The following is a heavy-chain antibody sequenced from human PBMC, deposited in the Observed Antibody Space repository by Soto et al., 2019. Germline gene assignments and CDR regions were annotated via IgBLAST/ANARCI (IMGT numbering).Heavy chain of an antibody. J-gene: IGHJ4*02. D-gene: IGHD3-22*01. V-gene: IGHV3-15*07. CDR1: GFTFSNAW. CDR3: TTGPPDSSVYY. Sequence: GGSLRLSCAASGFTFSNAWMNWVRQAPGKGLEWVGRIKSKTDDETTDYAAPVKGRFTISRDDSKNTLYLQMNSLKTEDTGVYYCTTGPPDSSVYYWGQGTLVTVSS. CDR2: IKSKTDDETT.